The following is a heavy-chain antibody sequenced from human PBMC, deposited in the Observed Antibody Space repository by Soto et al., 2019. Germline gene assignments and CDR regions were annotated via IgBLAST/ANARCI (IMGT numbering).Heavy chain of an antibody. D-gene: IGHD2-2*01. CDR1: GYTFTSYG. J-gene: IGHJ6*03. CDR3: ARDYCSSTSCYFDDPFYYYYMDV. Sequence: ASVKVSCKASGYTFTSYGISWVRQAPGQGLEWMGWISAYNGNTNYAQKLQGRVTMTTDTSTSTAYMELRSLRSDDTAVYYCARDYCSSTSCYFDDPFYYYYMDVWGKVNTVTVSS. CDR2: ISAYNGNT. V-gene: IGHV1-18*01.